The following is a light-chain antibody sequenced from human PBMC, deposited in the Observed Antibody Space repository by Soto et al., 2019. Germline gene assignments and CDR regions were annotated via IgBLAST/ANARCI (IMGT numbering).Light chain of an antibody. CDR1: SSDVGSYDH. V-gene: IGLV2-14*01. CDR3: SSYRTSSTVD. Sequence: QSALTQPASVSGSPGQSITISCSGTSSDVGSYDHVAWYQQFPGKTPKLTIYEVSNRPSGVSSRFSGSKSGNTASLTISGLQAEDEADYYCSSYRTSSTVDFGGGTKVTVL. CDR2: EVS. J-gene: IGLJ2*01.